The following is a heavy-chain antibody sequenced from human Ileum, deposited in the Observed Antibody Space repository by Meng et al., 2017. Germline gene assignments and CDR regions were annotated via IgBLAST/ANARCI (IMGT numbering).Heavy chain of an antibody. D-gene: IGHD1-7*01. V-gene: IGHV4-59*01. Sequence: SETLSLTCTVSGGSMSGSYWIWIRQPPGKGLEWIAYFYDSEDTSYNPSLKSRVTISLDMSRNQFSLRLSSVTAADTAIYYCARHPRVAPSQNYNFDYWGQGSLVTVSS. CDR1: GGSMSGSY. CDR3: ARHPRVAPSQNYNFDY. CDR2: FYDSEDT. J-gene: IGHJ4*02.